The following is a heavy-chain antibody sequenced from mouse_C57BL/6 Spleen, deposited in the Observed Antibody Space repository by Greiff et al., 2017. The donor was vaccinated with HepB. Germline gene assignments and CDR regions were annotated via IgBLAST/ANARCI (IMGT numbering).Heavy chain of an antibody. J-gene: IGHJ1*03. CDR2: INPSSGYT. CDR1: GYTFTSYT. D-gene: IGHD2-1*01. CDR3: ARGEGYGNPSWSFDV. Sequence: QVQLKQSGAELARPGASVKMSCKASGYTFTSYTMHWVKQRPGQGLEWIGYINPSSGYTKYNQKFKDKATVTADKSSSTAYMQLSSLTSEDSAVYYCARGEGYGNPSWSFDVWGTGTTVTVSS. V-gene: IGHV1-4*01.